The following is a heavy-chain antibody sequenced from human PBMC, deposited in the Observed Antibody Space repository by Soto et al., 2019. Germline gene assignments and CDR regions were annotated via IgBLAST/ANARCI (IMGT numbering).Heavy chain of an antibody. V-gene: IGHV5-51*01. Sequence: PGESLKISCQVSGYRFSSFWIGWVGQKPGKGLEWMGIAQPGHSDTRYSPAFQGHVTISADESTNTAYLQWSSLRASDTAMYFCARHGYSSSWYPDHWGQGTLVTVYS. D-gene: IGHD6-13*01. J-gene: IGHJ4*02. CDR3: ARHGYSSSWYPDH. CDR1: GYRFSSFW. CDR2: AQPGHSDT.